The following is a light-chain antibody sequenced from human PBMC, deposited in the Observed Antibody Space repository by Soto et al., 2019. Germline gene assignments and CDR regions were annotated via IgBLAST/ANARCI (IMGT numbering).Light chain of an antibody. CDR1: QSISSW. CDR2: KAS. J-gene: IGKJ1*01. V-gene: IGKV1-5*03. CDR3: QQYNSYSWT. Sequence: DIQMTQSPSTLSASVGARVTITCRASQSISSWLAWYQQKPGKAPKLLIYKASSLESGVPSRFSGSGSGTEFTLTISSLQPDDFATYYCQQYNSYSWTFGQGTKVDIK.